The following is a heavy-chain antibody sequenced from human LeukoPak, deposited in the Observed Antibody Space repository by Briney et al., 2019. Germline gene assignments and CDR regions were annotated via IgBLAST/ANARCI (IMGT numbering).Heavy chain of an antibody. Sequence: ASVKASDNASGYTFTDYYMQWVRQAPGQGLEWMGWINPNSGDTNYAQKFQGRVAMTRDTSISTAYMELNRLRSDDTAVYYCARGSAVVGGGGPLCDYWGQGTLVTVSS. J-gene: IGHJ4*02. CDR2: INPNSGDT. CDR3: ARGSAVVGGGGPLCDY. V-gene: IGHV1-2*02. D-gene: IGHD3-10*01. CDR1: GYTFTDYY.